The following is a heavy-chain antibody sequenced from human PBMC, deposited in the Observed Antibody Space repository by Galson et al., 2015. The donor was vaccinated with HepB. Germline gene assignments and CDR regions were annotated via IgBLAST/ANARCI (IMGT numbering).Heavy chain of an antibody. V-gene: IGHV1-18*04. Sequence: SCKASGYTFTSYGISWVRQAPGQGLEWMGWISAYNGNTNYAQKLQGRVTMTTDTSTSTAYMELRSLRSDDTAVYYCARETVLTGTSVYYYYGMDVWGQGTTVTVSS. CDR2: ISAYNGNT. CDR3: ARETVLTGTSVYYYYGMDV. J-gene: IGHJ6*02. D-gene: IGHD3-9*01. CDR1: GYTFTSYG.